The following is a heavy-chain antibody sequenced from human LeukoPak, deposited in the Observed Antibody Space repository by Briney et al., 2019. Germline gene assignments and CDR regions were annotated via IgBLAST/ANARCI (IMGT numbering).Heavy chain of an antibody. D-gene: IGHD1-26*01. V-gene: IGHV4-34*01. CDR1: GGSFSGYY. Sequence: SETLSLTCAVYGGSFSGYYWSWVRQAPGKGLEWIGEINHSGSTNYNASITSRGTISVEKTKKKCSLKLSSVTAADTAVYYCARGGSPVGATNDYWGQGTLVTVSS. CDR3: ARGGSPVGATNDY. J-gene: IGHJ4*02. CDR2: INHSGST.